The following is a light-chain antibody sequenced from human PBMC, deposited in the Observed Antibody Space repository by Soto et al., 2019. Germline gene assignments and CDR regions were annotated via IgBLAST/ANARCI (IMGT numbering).Light chain of an antibody. V-gene: IGKV1-16*02. Sequence: DIQMTQSPSSLSASVGDRVTITCRASQDISNYLAWFQQKPGKAPKSLIYGASSLQSGAPSKFSGSGSGTDSTLTISSLQPEDFATYYCQQYNSYPITFGQGTRLEIK. CDR3: QQYNSYPIT. CDR1: QDISNY. CDR2: GAS. J-gene: IGKJ5*01.